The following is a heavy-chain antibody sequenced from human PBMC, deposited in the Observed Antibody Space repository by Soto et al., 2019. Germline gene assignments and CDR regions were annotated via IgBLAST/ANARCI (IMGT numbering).Heavy chain of an antibody. V-gene: IGHV4-39*01. CDR3: ARLRCISTSCYVDY. D-gene: IGHD2-2*01. CDR2: IYYSGST. J-gene: IGHJ4*02. Sequence: QLQLQESGPGLVKPSETLSLTCTVSGGSISSSSYYWGWIRQPPGKGLEWIGSIYYSGSTYYNPSLKSRVTISVDTSKNQFSLKLSSVTAADTAVYYCARLRCISTSCYVDYWGQGTLVTVSS. CDR1: GGSISSSSYY.